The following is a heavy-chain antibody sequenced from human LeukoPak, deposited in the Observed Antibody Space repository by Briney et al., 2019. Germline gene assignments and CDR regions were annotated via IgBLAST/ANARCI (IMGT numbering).Heavy chain of an antibody. CDR1: GFTFSNYD. CDR3: AKSFWWFGEFSPFDY. Sequence: GGSLRLSCAASGFTFSNYDMSWIRQAPGKGLEWVSYISSSGSTIYYADSVKGRFTIFRDNAKNSLYLQMNSLRAEDTAVYYCAKSFWWFGEFSPFDYWGQGTLVTVSS. J-gene: IGHJ4*02. CDR2: ISSSGSTI. V-gene: IGHV3-11*04. D-gene: IGHD3-10*01.